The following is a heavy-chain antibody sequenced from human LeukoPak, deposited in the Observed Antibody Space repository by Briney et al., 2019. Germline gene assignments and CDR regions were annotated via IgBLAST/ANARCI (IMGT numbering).Heavy chain of an antibody. Sequence: SETLSLTCTVPGGSISSGGYYWSWIRQHPGKGLEWIGYIYYSGSTYYNPSLKSRVTISVDTSKNQFSLKLSSVTAADTAVYYCARDRSSSSSNPWFDPWGQGTLVTVSS. CDR3: ARDRSSSSSNPWFDP. J-gene: IGHJ5*02. CDR1: GGSISSGGYY. V-gene: IGHV4-31*03. D-gene: IGHD6-6*01. CDR2: IYYSGST.